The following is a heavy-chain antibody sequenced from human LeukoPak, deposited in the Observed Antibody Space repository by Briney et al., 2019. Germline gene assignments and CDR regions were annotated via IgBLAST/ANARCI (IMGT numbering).Heavy chain of an antibody. CDR1: GGTFSSYA. CDR2: IIPIFGTA. V-gene: IGHV1-69*13. D-gene: IGHD6-13*01. J-gene: IGHJ6*03. CDR3: ARGSAAAGPPYYYYYYMDV. Sequence: ASVKVSCKASGGTFSSYAISWVRQAPGQGLEWMGGIIPIFGTANYAQKFQGRVTITADESTSTAYMELSSLRSEDTAVYYCARGSAAAGPPYYYYYYMDVWGKGTTVTVSS.